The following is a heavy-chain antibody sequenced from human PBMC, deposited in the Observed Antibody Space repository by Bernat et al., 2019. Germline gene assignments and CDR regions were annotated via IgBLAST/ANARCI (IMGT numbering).Heavy chain of an antibody. J-gene: IGHJ4*02. D-gene: IGHD1-26*01. CDR1: GFTFSSYA. V-gene: IGHV3-23*01. Sequence: EVQLLESGGGFVQPGGSLRLSCTASGFTFSSYAISWVRQAPGKGLEWFSIISAGGSSTFYSDSVNGRFTISRDNTKITLYLQMNSVRAGDTAVYYCTKNRGTSSGSSDYWGQGSLVTVSS. CDR3: TKNRGTSSGSSDY. CDR2: ISAGGSST.